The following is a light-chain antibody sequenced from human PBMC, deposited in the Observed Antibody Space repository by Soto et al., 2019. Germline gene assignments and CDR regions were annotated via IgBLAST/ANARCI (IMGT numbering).Light chain of an antibody. CDR1: SSDVGGYNY. Sequence: QSVLTQPPSASGSFGQSVTISCTGTSSDVGGYNYVSWYQQHPGKAPKLMIYEVSNRPSGVSNRFSGSKSVNTATLTISGLQAEDEADYYCSSYTSSSTRVFGTGTKVTVL. V-gene: IGLV2-14*01. J-gene: IGLJ1*01. CDR2: EVS. CDR3: SSYTSSSTRV.